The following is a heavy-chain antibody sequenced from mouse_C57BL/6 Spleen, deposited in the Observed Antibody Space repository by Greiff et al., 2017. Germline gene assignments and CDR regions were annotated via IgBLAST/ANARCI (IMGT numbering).Heavy chain of an antibody. J-gene: IGHJ2*01. CDR3: ARLLRHLDY. Sequence: EVMLVESGGGLVKPGGSLKLSCAASGFTFSDYGMHLVRQAPEKGLEWVAYISSGSSTIYYADTVKGRFTISRDNAKNTLFLQMTSLRSEDTAMYYCARLLRHLDYWGQGTTLTVSS. V-gene: IGHV5-17*01. CDR2: ISSGSSTI. D-gene: IGHD1-2*01. CDR1: GFTFSDYG.